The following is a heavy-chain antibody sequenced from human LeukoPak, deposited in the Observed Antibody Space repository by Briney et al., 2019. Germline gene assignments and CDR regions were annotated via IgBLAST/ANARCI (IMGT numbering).Heavy chain of an antibody. CDR3: ARDLSAAFDF. CDR2: LVYDARS. Sequence: HPGTCLRLSCAASRFPLSSYGLHWVRQAPGKGLEWVARLVYDARSDYANSVKGRFSISRDDSKNTLFLDMSNLRVEDTALYYCARDLSAAFDFWGQGVLVTVSS. J-gene: IGHJ4*02. V-gene: IGHV3-33*01. D-gene: IGHD6-19*01. CDR1: RFPLSSYG.